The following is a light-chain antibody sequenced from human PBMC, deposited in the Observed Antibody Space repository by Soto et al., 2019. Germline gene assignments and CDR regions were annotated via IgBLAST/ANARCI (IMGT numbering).Light chain of an antibody. CDR1: QSISSW. Sequence: IQMTQSPSTLSASIGDRVTITCRASQSISSWLAWYQQKPGKAPKLLIYKASSLESGVPSRLSGSGSGTAFTLTISRLQPDDFATYYCQQYNSYWTFGQGTKVGIK. J-gene: IGKJ1*01. CDR3: QQYNSYWT. CDR2: KAS. V-gene: IGKV1-5*03.